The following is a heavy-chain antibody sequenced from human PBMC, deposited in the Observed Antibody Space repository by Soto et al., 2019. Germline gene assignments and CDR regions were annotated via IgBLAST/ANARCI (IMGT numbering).Heavy chain of an antibody. CDR2: IYPGDSDT. CDR3: ARQKIEHCTNGLCYTDYYYGMDV. D-gene: IGHD2-8*01. V-gene: IGHV5-51*01. Sequence: PXESLKISCKGSGYSFTSYWIGWVRQMPGKGLEWMGIIYPGDSDTRYSPSFQGQVTISADKSISTAYLQWSSLKASDTAMYYCARQKIEHCTNGLCYTDYYYGMDVWGQGTTVTVSS. CDR1: GYSFTSYW. J-gene: IGHJ6*02.